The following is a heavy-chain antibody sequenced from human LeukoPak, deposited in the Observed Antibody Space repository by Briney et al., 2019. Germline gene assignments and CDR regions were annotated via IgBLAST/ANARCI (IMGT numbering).Heavy chain of an antibody. CDR2: IKQDGSEK. Sequence: GGSLRLSCAASGFTFSSYWMSWVRQAPGKGLEWVANIKQDGSEKYYVDSVKGRFTISRDNAKNSLYLQMNSLRAEDTAVYYCARARGVGSGWPIGYWGQGTLVTVSS. D-gene: IGHD6-19*01. J-gene: IGHJ4*02. CDR3: ARARGVGSGWPIGY. V-gene: IGHV3-7*01. CDR1: GFTFSSYW.